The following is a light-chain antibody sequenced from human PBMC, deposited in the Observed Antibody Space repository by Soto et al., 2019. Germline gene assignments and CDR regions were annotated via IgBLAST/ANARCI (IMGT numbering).Light chain of an antibody. Sequence: ILRTQSPAPLSVSPGETATLSCRSSQSVSTKLAWYQQKPGQAPRLLINDASTRATGVPARFSGWGSGTEFTLTISSLQSEDFAVYYCQQYHNGPPITFGQGTRLEIK. J-gene: IGKJ5*01. V-gene: IGKV3-15*01. CDR1: QSVSTK. CDR3: QQYHNGPPIT. CDR2: DAS.